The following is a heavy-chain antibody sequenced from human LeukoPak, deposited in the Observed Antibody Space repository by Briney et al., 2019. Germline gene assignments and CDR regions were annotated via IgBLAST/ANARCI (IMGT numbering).Heavy chain of an antibody. D-gene: IGHD6-13*01. CDR1: GGSVSSGSYY. Sequence: SETLSLTCTVSGGSVSSGSYYWSWIRQPPGKGLEWIGYINYSGSTNYNPSLKSRVTISVDTSKNQFSLKLSSVTAADTAVYYCARDLEYSSSWYFDYWGQGTLVTVSS. CDR2: INYSGST. V-gene: IGHV4-61*01. CDR3: ARDLEYSSSWYFDY. J-gene: IGHJ4*02.